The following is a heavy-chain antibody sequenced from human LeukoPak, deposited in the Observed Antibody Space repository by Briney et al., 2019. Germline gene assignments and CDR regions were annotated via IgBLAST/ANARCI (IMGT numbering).Heavy chain of an antibody. CDR2: IIPIFGTA. CDR3: ASGYYDSSGYYWTSYQKPNWFDP. J-gene: IGHJ5*02. D-gene: IGHD3-22*01. V-gene: IGHV1-69*05. Sequence: EASVKVSCKASGGTFSSYAISWVRQAPGQGLEWMGGIIPIFGTANYAQKFQGRVTITTDESTSTAYMELSSLRSEDTAVYYCASGYYDSSGYYWTSYQKPNWFDPWGQGTLVTVSS. CDR1: GGTFSSYA.